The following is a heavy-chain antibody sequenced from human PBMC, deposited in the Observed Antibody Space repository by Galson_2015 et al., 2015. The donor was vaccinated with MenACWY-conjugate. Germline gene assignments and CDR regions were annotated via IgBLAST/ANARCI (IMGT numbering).Heavy chain of an antibody. Sequence: SVKVSCKASGGTFSNYAITWVRQAPGQGPEWMGGIIPLFGTANYAQKFQGRVTTTADKSTSTAYMELRSLRSEDTAVYYCAREGKANDYGGNSADYWGQGTLVTVSS. V-gene: IGHV1-69*06. CDR1: GGTFSNYA. CDR2: IIPLFGTA. CDR3: AREGKANDYGGNSADY. D-gene: IGHD4-23*01. J-gene: IGHJ4*02.